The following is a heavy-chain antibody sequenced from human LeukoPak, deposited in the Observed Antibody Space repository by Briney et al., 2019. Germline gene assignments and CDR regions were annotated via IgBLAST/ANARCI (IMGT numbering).Heavy chain of an antibody. CDR2: ISGSGGST. Sequence: PGGSLRLSCAASGFTFSSYAMSWVRQAPGKGLEWVSAISGSGGSTYYADSVKGRFTISRDSSKSTLYLQMNSLTFADTAVYSCAKEVNPSFQLPDYYFELWGRGTQVLVSS. V-gene: IGHV3-23*01. D-gene: IGHD5-12*01. CDR1: GFTFSSYA. J-gene: IGHJ2*01. CDR3: AKEVNPSFQLPDYYFEL.